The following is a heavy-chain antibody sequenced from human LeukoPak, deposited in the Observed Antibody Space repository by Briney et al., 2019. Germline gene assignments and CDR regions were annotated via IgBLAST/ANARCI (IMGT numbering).Heavy chain of an antibody. D-gene: IGHD3-16*01. CDR1: GGTFNFAW. J-gene: IGHJ2*01. Sequence: GGSLRLSCEASGGTFNFAWMNWVRQAPGKGLEWVSAISGSGGSTYYADSVKGRFTISRDNSKNTLYLQMNSLRAEDTAVYYCAKPFHSRRYFDLWGRGTLVTVSS. CDR3: AKPFHSRRYFDL. CDR2: ISGSGGST. V-gene: IGHV3-23*01.